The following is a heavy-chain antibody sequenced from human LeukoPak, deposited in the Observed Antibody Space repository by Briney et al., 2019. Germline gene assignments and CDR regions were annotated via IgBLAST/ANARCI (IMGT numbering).Heavy chain of an antibody. D-gene: IGHD3-10*01. V-gene: IGHV1-69*13. J-gene: IGHJ4*02. CDR2: IIPIFGTA. CDR3: ARSFGTMVRGYDY. Sequence: GASVKVSCKASGGTFSSYAISWVRQAPGQGLERMGGIIPIFGTANYAQKFQGRVTITADESTSTAYMELSSLRSEDTAVYYCARSFGTMVRGYDYWGQGTLVTVSS. CDR1: GGTFSSYA.